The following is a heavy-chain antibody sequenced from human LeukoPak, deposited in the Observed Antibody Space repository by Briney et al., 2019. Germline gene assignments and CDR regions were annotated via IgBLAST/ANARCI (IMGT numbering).Heavy chain of an antibody. D-gene: IGHD6-19*01. Sequence: PSETLSLTCTVSGGSISSYYWSWIRQPPGKGLEWIGYIYYSGSTNYNPSLKSRVTISVDTSKNQFSLKLSSVTAADTAVYYCARDRTSGWFVADYWGQGTLVTVSS. V-gene: IGHV4-59*12. J-gene: IGHJ4*02. CDR1: GGSISSYY. CDR2: IYYSGST. CDR3: ARDRTSGWFVADY.